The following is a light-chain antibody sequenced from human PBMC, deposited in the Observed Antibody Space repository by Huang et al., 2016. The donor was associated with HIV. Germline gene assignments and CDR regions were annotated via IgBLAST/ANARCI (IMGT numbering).Light chain of an antibody. J-gene: IGKJ2*01. CDR2: DAS. CDR3: QQRSNWPPYT. CDR1: QSVSSH. V-gene: IGKV3-11*01. Sequence: EIVLTQSPATLSLSPGERATLSCRASQSVSSHLAWYQQKPGQAPRLPIYDASNRATGGPAKFSGSGSGTDFTLTISSLEPEDFAVYYCQQRSNWPPYTFGQGTNLDIK.